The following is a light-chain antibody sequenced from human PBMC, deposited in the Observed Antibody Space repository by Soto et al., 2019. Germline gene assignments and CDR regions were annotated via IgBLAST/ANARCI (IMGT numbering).Light chain of an antibody. CDR2: DVS. V-gene: IGLV2-14*03. CDR1: RSDIGAYNY. CDR3: SSYTGSTTWV. J-gene: IGLJ3*02. Sequence: QSALTQPASVSGSPGQSITISCTGTRSDIGAYNYVSWYQQQSGIAPKLMIFDVSNRPSGVSNRFSGSKSGNTASLTTSGLQLEDEADYYCSSYTGSTTWVFGGGTKLTVL.